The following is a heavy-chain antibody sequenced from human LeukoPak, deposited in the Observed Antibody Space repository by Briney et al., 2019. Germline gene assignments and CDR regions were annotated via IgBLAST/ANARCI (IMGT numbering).Heavy chain of an antibody. CDR2: INPNGGGT. V-gene: IGHV1-2*02. CDR3: ARARAPYYYYGSGRGPFDY. J-gene: IGHJ4*02. D-gene: IGHD3-10*01. CDR1: GYTFTGYY. Sequence: ASAKVSCKASGYTFTGYYVHWVRQAPGQGLEWMGWINPNGGGTNYAQKFQGRVTMTRDTSISTAYMELSRLRSDDTAVYYCARARAPYYYYGSGRGPFDYWGQGTLVTVSS.